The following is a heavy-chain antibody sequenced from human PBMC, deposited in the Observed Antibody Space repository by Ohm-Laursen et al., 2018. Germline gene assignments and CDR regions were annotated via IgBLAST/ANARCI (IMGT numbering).Heavy chain of an antibody. J-gene: IGHJ4*02. D-gene: IGHD1-26*01. V-gene: IGHV3-11*01. CDR1: GFTFSDYY. Sequence: SLRLSCTASGFTFSDYYMSWIRQAPGKGLEWVSYISSSGSTIYYADSVKGRFTISRDNAKNSLYLQMNSLRAEDTAVYYCARNQTSGSFDYWGQGTLVTVSS. CDR3: ARNQTSGSFDY. CDR2: ISSSGSTI.